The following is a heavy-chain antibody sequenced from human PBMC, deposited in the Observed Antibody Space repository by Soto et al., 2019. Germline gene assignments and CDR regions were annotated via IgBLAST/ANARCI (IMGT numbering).Heavy chain of an antibody. Sequence: SETLSLTCTVSGGSISSGGYYWSWIRQPPGKGLEWIGEINHSGSTNYNPSLKSRVTISVDTSKNQFSLKLSSVTAADTAVYYCARSGNPALYCSGGSCYKYSPASFDYWGQGTLVTVSS. CDR3: ARSGNPALYCSGGSCYKYSPASFDY. CDR2: INHSGST. D-gene: IGHD2-15*01. J-gene: IGHJ4*02. CDR1: GGSISSGGYY. V-gene: IGHV4-39*07.